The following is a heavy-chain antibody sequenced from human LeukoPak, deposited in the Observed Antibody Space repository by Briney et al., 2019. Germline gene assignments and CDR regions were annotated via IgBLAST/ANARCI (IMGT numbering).Heavy chain of an antibody. CDR3: AGRIAVAGTSGTLDDY. V-gene: IGHV1-69*13. J-gene: IGHJ4*02. CDR1: GYTFTSYS. D-gene: IGHD6-19*01. CDR2: IIPIFGTA. Sequence: SVKVSCKASGYTFTSYSISWVRQAPGQGLEWMGGIIPIFGTANYAQKFQGRVTITADESTSTAYMELSSLRSEDTAVYYCAGRIAVAGTSGTLDDYWGQGTLVTVSS.